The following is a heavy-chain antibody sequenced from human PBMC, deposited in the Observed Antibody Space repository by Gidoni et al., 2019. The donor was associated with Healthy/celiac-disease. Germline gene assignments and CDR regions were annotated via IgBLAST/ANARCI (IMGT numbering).Heavy chain of an antibody. V-gene: IGHV4-4*07. J-gene: IGHJ6*02. Sequence: QVQLQESGPGLVKPSETLSLTCTVSGGSISSYYWRWIRQPAGKGLEWIGRIYTSGSTNYNPSLKSRVTMSVDTSKNQFSLKLSSVTAADTAVYYCARVGTPAAGTGYYYGMDVWGQGTTVTVSS. CDR1: GGSISSYY. CDR3: ARVGTPAAGTGYYYGMDV. D-gene: IGHD6-13*01. CDR2: IYTSGST.